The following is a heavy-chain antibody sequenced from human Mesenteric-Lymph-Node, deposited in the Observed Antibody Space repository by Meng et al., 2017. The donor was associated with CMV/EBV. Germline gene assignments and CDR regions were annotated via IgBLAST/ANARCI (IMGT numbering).Heavy chain of an antibody. CDR2: INPYSGAT. D-gene: IGHD4-17*01. Sequence: SGYTFTYSYLHWVRQAPGQALEWMGWINPYSGATNYAQKFQGRVTMTRDTSVNTAYMELSRARSDDTAVYYCARAGGDYGVWVVWFDPWGQGTLVTVSS. V-gene: IGHV1-2*02. CDR3: ARAGGDYGVWVVWFDP. J-gene: IGHJ5*02. CDR1: GYTFTYSY.